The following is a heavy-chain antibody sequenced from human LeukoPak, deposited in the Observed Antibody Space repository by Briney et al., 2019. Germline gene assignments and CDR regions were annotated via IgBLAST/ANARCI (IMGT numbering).Heavy chain of an antibody. J-gene: IGHJ4*02. CDR2: IYPRESP. CDR3: ASRSSIWSGYQDTLYYFDS. D-gene: IGHD3-3*01. Sequence: SETLSLTCTVSGGSISSYSWSWMRQPAGKGLEWIGRIYPRESPNYNPSLKSRVIMSVDKSKNQFSLKLSSVTAADTAVYYCASRSSIWSGYQDTLYYFDSWGQGTLVTVSS. CDR1: GGSISSYS. V-gene: IGHV4-4*07.